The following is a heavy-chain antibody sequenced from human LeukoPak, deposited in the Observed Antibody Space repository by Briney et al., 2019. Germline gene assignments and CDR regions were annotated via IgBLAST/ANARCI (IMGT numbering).Heavy chain of an antibody. V-gene: IGHV3-23*01. D-gene: IGHD3-16*01. CDR2: ISGSGGGT. Sequence: PGGSLRLSCAVSGITLSNYGMSWVRQAPGKGLEWVAGISGSGGGTNYADSVKGRFTISRDNPKNTLYLQMNSLRAEDTALYYCAKDMDDYWGAFDIWGQGTMVTVSS. CDR1: GITLSNYG. J-gene: IGHJ3*02. CDR3: AKDMDDYWGAFDI.